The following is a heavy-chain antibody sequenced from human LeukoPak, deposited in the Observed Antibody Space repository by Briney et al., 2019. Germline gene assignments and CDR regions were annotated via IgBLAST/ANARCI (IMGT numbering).Heavy chain of an antibody. CDR1: GVSVSNHS. CDR2: IYSSGST. V-gene: IGHV4-59*02. D-gene: IGHD1-1*01. Sequence: SETLSLTCTVSGVSVSNHSSSWVRQPPGNGLEWLGYIYSSGSTNYNPSLKSRVTMSVDTSKNQFSLNLRSVSGADTAVYYCARDRWSDDAGYFDNWGQGTLVTVSS. J-gene: IGHJ4*02. CDR3: ARDRWSDDAGYFDN.